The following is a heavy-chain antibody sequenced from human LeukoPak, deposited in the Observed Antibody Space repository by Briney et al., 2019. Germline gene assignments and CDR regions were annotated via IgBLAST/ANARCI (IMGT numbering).Heavy chain of an antibody. CDR2: IFYSGST. Sequence: KTSETLSLTCTVSGGSISSYYWSWIRQPPGKGLEWIGYIFYSGSTNYNPSLKSRVTMSVDTSKNQFSLNLSSVTAADTAVYYCARGGYYDSGSYFDYWGQGTLVTVSS. D-gene: IGHD3-10*01. CDR1: GGSISSYY. J-gene: IGHJ4*02. CDR3: ARGGYYDSGSYFDY. V-gene: IGHV4-59*12.